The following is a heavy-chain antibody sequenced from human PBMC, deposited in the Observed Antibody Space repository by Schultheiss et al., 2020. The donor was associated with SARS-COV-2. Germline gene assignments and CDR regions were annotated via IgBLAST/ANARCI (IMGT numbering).Heavy chain of an antibody. V-gene: IGHV3-23*01. CDR1: GFTLSSYA. CDR2: ISGSGGST. D-gene: IGHD2-8*01. Sequence: GGSLRLSCAASGFTLSSYAMSWVRQAPGKGLEWVSTISGSGGSTYYADFVKGRFTISRDNSKNTLYLQMSSLRAEDTAVYYCKASADIVLVVYAIVYFDYWGQGTLVTVSS. CDR3: KASADIVLVVYAIVYFDY. J-gene: IGHJ4*02.